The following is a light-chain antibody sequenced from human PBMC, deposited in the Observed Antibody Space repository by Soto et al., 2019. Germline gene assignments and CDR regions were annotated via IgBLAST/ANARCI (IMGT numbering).Light chain of an antibody. CDR2: GNN. J-gene: IGLJ2*01. V-gene: IGLV1-44*01. Sequence: QSVLTQPPSASGTPGQRVSISCSGSTSNIGSQTVNWYQRLPGTAPKLLLFGNNNRPSGVPDRFSGSKSGTSASLAITGLQADDEAYYYCQSYDSRLSGGVLFGGGTKLTVL. CDR1: TSNIGSQT. CDR3: QSYDSRLSGGVL.